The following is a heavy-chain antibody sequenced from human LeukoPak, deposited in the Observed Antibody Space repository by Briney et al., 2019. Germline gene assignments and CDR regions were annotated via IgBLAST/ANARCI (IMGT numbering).Heavy chain of an antibody. J-gene: IGHJ4*02. D-gene: IGHD3-10*01. CDR1: GGSISSSSYY. CDR2: IYYSGST. V-gene: IGHV4-39*01. CDR3: ARHRGEFGDSPPNIDY. Sequence: KTSETLSLTCTVSGGSISSSSYYWGWIRQPPGKGLEWIGSIYYSGSTYYNPSLKSRVTISVDTSKNQFSLRLSSVTAADTAVYYCARHRGEFGDSPPNIDYWGQGTLVTVSS.